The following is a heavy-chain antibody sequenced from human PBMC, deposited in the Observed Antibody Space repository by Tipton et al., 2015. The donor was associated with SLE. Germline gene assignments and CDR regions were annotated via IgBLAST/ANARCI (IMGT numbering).Heavy chain of an antibody. CDR2: IYYSGST. J-gene: IGHJ4*02. Sequence: TLSLTCTVSGGSISSISYYWGWIRQSPGKGLEWIGSIYYSGSTNYNPSLKSRVTISVDTSKNQFSLKLSSVTAADTAVYYCARVARDGYKSGFDYWGQGTLVTVSS. D-gene: IGHD5-24*01. V-gene: IGHV4-39*07. CDR3: ARVARDGYKSGFDY. CDR1: GGSISSISYY.